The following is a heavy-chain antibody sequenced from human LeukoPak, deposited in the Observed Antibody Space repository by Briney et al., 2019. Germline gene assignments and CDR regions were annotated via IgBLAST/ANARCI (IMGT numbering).Heavy chain of an antibody. J-gene: IGHJ6*02. D-gene: IGHD2-21*02. V-gene: IGHV4-59*08. CDR3: ARLGAATAINGMDV. CDR1: SGSISSYY. Sequence: SETLSLTCTVSSGSISSYYWSWIRQPPGKGLEWIGYIYYSGSTNYNPSLKSRVTISVDTSKNQFPLKLSSVTAADTAVYYCARLGAATAINGMDVWGQGTTVTVSS. CDR2: IYYSGST.